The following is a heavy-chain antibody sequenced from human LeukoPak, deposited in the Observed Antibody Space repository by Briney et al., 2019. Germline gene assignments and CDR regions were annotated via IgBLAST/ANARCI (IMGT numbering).Heavy chain of an antibody. D-gene: IGHD6-19*01. CDR2: INSDGSST. CDR1: GFTFSSYW. Sequence: PGGSLRLSCAASGFTFSSYWMHWVRQAPGKGLVWVSHINSDGSSTSYADSVKGRFTISRDNAKNTLYLQMNSLRAEDTAVYYCASRLDSSGWYVFDYWGQGNLVTVSS. CDR3: ASRLDSSGWYVFDY. V-gene: IGHV3-74*01. J-gene: IGHJ4*02.